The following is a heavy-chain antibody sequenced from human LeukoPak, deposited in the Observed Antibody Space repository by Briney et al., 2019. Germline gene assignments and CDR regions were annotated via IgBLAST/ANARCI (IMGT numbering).Heavy chain of an antibody. CDR1: GFTFSSYA. Sequence: GGSLRLSCAASGFTFSSYAMNWVRQAPGKGLEWVAVISYDGSNKNYADSVKGRFTISKDNSKNTLYLQMNSLRAEDTAVYYCARDSYNSPLDYWGRGTLVTVSS. CDR3: ARDSYNSPLDY. CDR2: ISYDGSNK. J-gene: IGHJ4*02. V-gene: IGHV3-30-3*01. D-gene: IGHD1-1*01.